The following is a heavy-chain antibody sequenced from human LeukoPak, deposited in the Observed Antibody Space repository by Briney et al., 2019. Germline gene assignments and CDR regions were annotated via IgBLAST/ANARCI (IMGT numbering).Heavy chain of an antibody. D-gene: IGHD4-17*01. V-gene: IGHV4-39*01. CDR2: LSSGGST. Sequence: PSETLSLTCTVSGGSISSSNHYWGWIRQPPGKGLEWIGSLSSGGSTYYNPSLKSRATISVDTSKNQFSLRLSSMTAADTAVYYCARHRYGDYNYWGQGTLVTVSS. CDR1: GGSISSSNHY. J-gene: IGHJ4*02. CDR3: ARHRYGDYNY.